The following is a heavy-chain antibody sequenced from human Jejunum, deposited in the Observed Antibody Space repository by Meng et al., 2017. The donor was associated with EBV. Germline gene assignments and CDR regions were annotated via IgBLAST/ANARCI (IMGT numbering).Heavy chain of an antibody. CDR2: IYNSEST. CDR3: ARDQNGSYFAY. V-gene: IGHV4-61*08. CDR1: GGSVSSGGYY. J-gene: IGHJ4*02. Sequence: GQPQESGPGLVKPSETLALTCTVSGGSVSSGGYYWSWIRQPPGKGLEWIGYIYNSESTNYKSSLKSRVTISADTSKNQFSLRLSSVTAADTAVYYCARDQNGSYFAYWGQGTLVTVSS. D-gene: IGHD1-26*01.